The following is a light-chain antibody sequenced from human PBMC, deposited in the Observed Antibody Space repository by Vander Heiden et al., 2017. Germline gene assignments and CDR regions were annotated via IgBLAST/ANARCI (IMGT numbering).Light chain of an antibody. J-gene: IGKJ4*01. V-gene: IGKV1-39*01. CDR3: QQSYSTPLLT. CDR2: AAS. CDR1: QSISSY. Sequence: DIQMTQSPSSLSASVGDRVTITSRASQSISSYLNWYQQKPGKAPKLLIYAASSLQSGVPSRFSGSGSGTDFTLTISSLQPEDFATYYCQQSYSTPLLTFGGGTKVEIK.